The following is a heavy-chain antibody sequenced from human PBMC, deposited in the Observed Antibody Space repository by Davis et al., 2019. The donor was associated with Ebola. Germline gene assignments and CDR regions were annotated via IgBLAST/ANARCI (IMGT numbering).Heavy chain of an antibody. V-gene: IGHV3-74*01. CDR2: ISPDGSTT. CDR3: ARATGHDY. D-gene: IGHD1-26*01. CDR1: GFTFSSYW. J-gene: IGHJ4*02. Sequence: GESLKISCAASGFTFSSYWMHWVRQAPGKGLVWVSRISPDGSTTYYADSVKGRFTVSRDNAKNTLYLQMNSLRAEDTAVYYCARATGHDYWGQGTLVTVSS.